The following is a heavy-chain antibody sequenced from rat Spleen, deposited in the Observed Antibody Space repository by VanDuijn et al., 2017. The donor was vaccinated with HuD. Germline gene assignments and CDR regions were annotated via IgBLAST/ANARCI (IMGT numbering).Heavy chain of an antibody. CDR1: GFNFNDYW. D-gene: IGHD1-11*01. J-gene: IGHJ2*01. CDR3: ARDYGGPDDFDY. Sequence: EVQLVESGGGLVQPGRSLKLSCAASGFNFNDYWMGWVRQAPGKGLEWIGEINKDSSTIKYTPSLKDKFTISRDNAQTTLNLQVNKLGSEDTAIYYCARDYGGPDDFDYWGQGVMVTVSS. CDR2: INKDSSTI. V-gene: IGHV4-2*01.